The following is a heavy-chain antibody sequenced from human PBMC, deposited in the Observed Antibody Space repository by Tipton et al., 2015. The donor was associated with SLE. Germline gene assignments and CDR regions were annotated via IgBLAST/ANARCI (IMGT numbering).Heavy chain of an antibody. CDR3: ARVRRSGGVCPSLGY. CDR2: ISGYNSNI. D-gene: IGHD2-8*02. V-gene: IGHV1-18*01. J-gene: IGHJ4*02. Sequence: QSGPEVKKPGASVRVSCKASGYTFDAFGITWVRQAPGQGPEWMGWISGYNSNIDYAQKFQGRVTMTTDTSTATVYMELRSLRSDDTAVYYCARVRRSGGVCPSLGYWGQGTLVTVSS. CDR1: GYTFDAFG.